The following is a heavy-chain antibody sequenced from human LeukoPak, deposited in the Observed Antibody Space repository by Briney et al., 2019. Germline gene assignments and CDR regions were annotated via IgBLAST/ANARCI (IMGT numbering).Heavy chain of an antibody. V-gene: IGHV5-51*01. CDR1: GYSFTSYW. Sequence: GESLKISCKGSGYSFTSYWIGRVRQMPGKGLEWMGIIYPGDSDTRYSPSFQGQVTISADKSISTAYLQWSSLKASDTAMYYCARLLVVVPAAINWFDPWGQGTLVTVSS. CDR2: IYPGDSDT. D-gene: IGHD2-2*01. J-gene: IGHJ5*02. CDR3: ARLLVVVPAAINWFDP.